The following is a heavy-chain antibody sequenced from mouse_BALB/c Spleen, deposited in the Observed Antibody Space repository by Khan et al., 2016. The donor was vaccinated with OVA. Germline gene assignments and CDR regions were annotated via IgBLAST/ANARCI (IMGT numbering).Heavy chain of an antibody. D-gene: IGHD2-13*01. CDR1: GFNIKDYY. J-gene: IGHJ3*01. CDR2: IDPENGNT. V-gene: IGHV14-1*02. Sequence: EVELVESGAELVRPGVLVKLSCKASGFNIKDYYIHWVKQRPEQGLEWIGWIDPENGNTIYDPKFLGKASITADTSSNTAYLQLNSLTSEDTAVYYGARDGDSPWFAYWGQGTLVTVSA. CDR3: ARDGDSPWFAY.